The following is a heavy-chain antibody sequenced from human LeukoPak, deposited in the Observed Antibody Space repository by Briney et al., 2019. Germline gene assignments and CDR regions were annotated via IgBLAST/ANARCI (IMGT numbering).Heavy chain of an antibody. Sequence: SETLSLTCTVSGGSISSGDFYWSWIRQPPGKGLEWIGYIYYSGSTYYNPSLKSRVTISVDTSKNQFSLKLSSVTAADTAVYYCARGESRVSICHWGQGTLVTVSS. CDR2: IYYSGST. J-gene: IGHJ4*02. CDR1: GGSISSGDFY. V-gene: IGHV4-30-4*01. D-gene: IGHD6-13*01. CDR3: ARGESRVSICH.